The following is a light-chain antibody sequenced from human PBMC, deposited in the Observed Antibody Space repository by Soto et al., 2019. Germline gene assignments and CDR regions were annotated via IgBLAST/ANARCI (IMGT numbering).Light chain of an antibody. CDR3: LQKYFYPFT. CDR1: QGIRND. V-gene: IGKV1-6*01. CDR2: AAS. J-gene: IGKJ3*01. Sequence: IHMTQSPSTLSASVGDRVTITCRASQGIRNDLDWFQQKPGKAPKLLIYAASNLQSGVPARFSGSGSGTDFTLTISSLQPEDFATYYCLQKYFYPFTFGPGTKVDIK.